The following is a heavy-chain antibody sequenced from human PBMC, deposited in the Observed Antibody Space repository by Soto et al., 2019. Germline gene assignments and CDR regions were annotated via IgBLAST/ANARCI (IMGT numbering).Heavy chain of an antibody. V-gene: IGHV5-51*01. Sequence: PGESLKISCKGSGYNFTNHWIGWVRQMPGKGLEWMGVIFPGDSDTRYSPSFQGQVTISADKSISTASLQWSSLRASDTAMYYCARGYCTSISCHSTFNYWGQGTLVTVSS. D-gene: IGHD2-2*01. CDR3: ARGYCTSISCHSTFNY. CDR2: IFPGDSDT. J-gene: IGHJ4*01. CDR1: GYNFTNHW.